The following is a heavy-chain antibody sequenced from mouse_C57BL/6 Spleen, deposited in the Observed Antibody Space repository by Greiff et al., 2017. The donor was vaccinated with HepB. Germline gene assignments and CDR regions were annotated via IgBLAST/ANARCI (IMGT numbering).Heavy chain of an antibody. D-gene: IGHD1-1*01. V-gene: IGHV1-50*01. CDR3: ARNYYYGSSYPYYFDY. J-gene: IGHJ2*01. CDR1: GYTFTSYW. CDR2: IDPSDSYT. Sequence: QVQLQQSGAELVKPGASVKLSCKASGYTFTSYWMQWVKQRPGQGLEWIGEIDPSDSYTNYNQKFKGKATLTVDTSSSTAYMQLSSLTSEDSAVYYCARNYYYGSSYPYYFDYWGQGTTLTVSS.